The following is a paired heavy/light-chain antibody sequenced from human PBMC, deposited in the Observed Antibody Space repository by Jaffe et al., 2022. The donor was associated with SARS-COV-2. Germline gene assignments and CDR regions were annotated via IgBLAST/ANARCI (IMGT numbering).Heavy chain of an antibody. CDR1: GFTFSSYS. J-gene: IGHJ6*02. CDR3: ARVVVVPAAHRPYYYYYYGMDV. D-gene: IGHD2-2*01. Sequence: EVQLVESGGGLVKPGGSLRLSCAASGFTFSSYSMNWVRQAPGKGLEWVSSISSSSSYIYYADSVKGRFTISRDNAKNSLYLQMNSLRAEDTAVYYCARVVVVPAAHRPYYYYYYGMDVWGQGTTVTVSS. V-gene: IGHV3-21*01. CDR2: ISSSSSYI.
Light chain of an antibody. Sequence: EIVLTQSPGTLSLSPGERATLSCRASQSVSSSYLAWYQQKPGQAPRLLIYGASSRATGIPDRFSGSGSGTDFTLTISRLEPEDFAVYYCQQYGSSRRWTFGQGTKVEIK. J-gene: IGKJ1*01. CDR3: QQYGSSRRWT. CDR1: QSVSSSY. V-gene: IGKV3-20*01. CDR2: GAS.